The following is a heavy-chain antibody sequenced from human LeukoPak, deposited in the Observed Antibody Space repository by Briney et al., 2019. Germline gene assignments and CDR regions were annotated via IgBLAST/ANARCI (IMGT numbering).Heavy chain of an antibody. J-gene: IGHJ4*02. CDR3: ARHDRSAVRGVIADY. CDR2: IYYSGST. V-gene: IGHV4-31*03. D-gene: IGHD3-10*01. Sequence: SETLSLTCTVSGGSISSGGYYCSWIRQHPGKGLEWIGYIYYSGSTYYNPSLKSRVTISVDTSKNQFSLKLSSVTAADTAVYYCARHDRSAVRGVIADYWGQGTLVTVSS. CDR1: GGSISSGGYY.